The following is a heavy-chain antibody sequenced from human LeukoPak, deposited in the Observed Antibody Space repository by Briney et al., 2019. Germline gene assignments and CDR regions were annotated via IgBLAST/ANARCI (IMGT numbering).Heavy chain of an antibody. CDR2: IYYSGST. J-gene: IGHJ5*02. Sequence: SETLSLTCTVSGVSISSSSYYWGWIRQPPGKGGEWIGNIYYSGSTYYNPSLKSRVTISVDTSKNQFSLKLSSVPAADTAVYYCAGAAADNWFDPWGQGTLVTVSS. CDR1: GVSISSSSYY. CDR3: AGAAADNWFDP. V-gene: IGHV4-39*01. D-gene: IGHD6-13*01.